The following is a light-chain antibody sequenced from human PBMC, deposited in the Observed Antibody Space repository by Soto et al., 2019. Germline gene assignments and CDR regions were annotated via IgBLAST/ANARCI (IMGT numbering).Light chain of an antibody. Sequence: QFVLTQAASGSGSPGQSITISCTGTSTYNLVSWYQHHPGKAPKLMIYEGSNRPSGISNRFSGSKSGNTASLTISGLQAEDEADYYCSSYAGAVVFGGGTKLTVL. CDR3: SSYAGAVV. CDR1: STYNL. CDR2: EGS. V-gene: IGLV2-23*01. J-gene: IGLJ2*01.